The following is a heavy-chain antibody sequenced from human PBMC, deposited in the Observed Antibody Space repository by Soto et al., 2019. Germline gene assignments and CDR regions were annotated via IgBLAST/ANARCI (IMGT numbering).Heavy chain of an antibody. J-gene: IGHJ6*02. V-gene: IGHV5-10-1*01. Sequence: GESLKISCKGSGYNFITDWISWVRQMPGKGLEWMGRIDPTDSYTKYSPSFEGHVTISADKSISTAYLQWSSLKTSDSAVYYCARLSRASFALDVWGQGTTVTVSS. CDR1: GYNFITDW. D-gene: IGHD3-16*01. CDR2: IDPTDSYT. CDR3: ARLSRASFALDV.